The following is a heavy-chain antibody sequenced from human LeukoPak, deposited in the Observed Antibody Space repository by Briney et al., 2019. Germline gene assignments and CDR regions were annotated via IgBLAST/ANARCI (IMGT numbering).Heavy chain of an antibody. J-gene: IGHJ4*02. CDR3: AKGGITMVRGVIITIGGVLLSPGY. Sequence: GGSLRLSCAASGFTVSSNYMSWVRQAPGKGLEWVSVIYSGGSTYYADSVKGRFTISRDNSKNTLYLQMNSLRAEDTAVYYCAKGGITMVRGVIITIGGVLLSPGYWGQGTLVTVSS. D-gene: IGHD3-10*01. CDR2: IYSGGST. V-gene: IGHV3-66*01. CDR1: GFTVSSNY.